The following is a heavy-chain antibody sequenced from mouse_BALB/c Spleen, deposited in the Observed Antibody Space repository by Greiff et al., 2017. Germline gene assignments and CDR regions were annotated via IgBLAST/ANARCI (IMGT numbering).Heavy chain of an antibody. CDR1: GFSLTSYG. D-gene: IGHD2-4*01. CDR3: ARDRDYDFPWFAY. V-gene: IGHV2-9*02. J-gene: IGHJ3*01. CDR2: IWAGGST. Sequence: VHLVESGPGLVAPSQSLSITCTVSGFSLTSYGVHWVRQPPGKGLEWLGVIWAGGSTNYNSALMSRLSISKDNSKSQVFLKMNSLQTDDTAMYYCARDRDYDFPWFAYWGQGTLVTVSA.